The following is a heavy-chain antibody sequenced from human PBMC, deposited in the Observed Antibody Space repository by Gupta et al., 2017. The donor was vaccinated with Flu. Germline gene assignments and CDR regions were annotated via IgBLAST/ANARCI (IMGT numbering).Heavy chain of an antibody. D-gene: IGHD6-13*01. CDR3: ARHGKMGYSNSWYDY. CDR2: IYVGDSDT. V-gene: IGHV5-51*01. Sequence: IAWVRQMPGKGLEWMGVIYVGDSDTRYSPSFQGQVTISADKSITTAYLQWSSLKASDTAIYYCARHGKMGYSNSWYDYWGQGTLVAVSS. J-gene: IGHJ4*02.